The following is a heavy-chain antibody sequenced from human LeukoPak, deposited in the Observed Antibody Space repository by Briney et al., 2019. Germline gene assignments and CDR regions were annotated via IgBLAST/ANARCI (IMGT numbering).Heavy chain of an antibody. D-gene: IGHD3-22*01. CDR3: AGGSNGYYYPFGY. V-gene: IGHV4-4*07. Sequence: PSETLPLTCTVSGGSISSNYWSWIRQPAGKGLEWIGRIHSTGSTNYNPSLKSRVSISLDESKNQFSVKLTSVTAADTAVYYCAGGSNGYYYPFGYWGQGALVTVSS. J-gene: IGHJ4*02. CDR1: GGSISSNY. CDR2: IHSTGST.